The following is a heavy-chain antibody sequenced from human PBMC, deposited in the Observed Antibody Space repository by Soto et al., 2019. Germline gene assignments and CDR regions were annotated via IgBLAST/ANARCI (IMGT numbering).Heavy chain of an antibody. D-gene: IGHD2-15*01. CDR3: VRDQEYCSGGSCYSSLFDY. CDR2: INAGNGNT. Sequence: GASVKVSCKASGYTFTSYAMHWVRQAPGQRLEWMGWINAGNGNTKYSQKFQGRVTITRDISASTAYMELSSLRSEDTAVYYCVRDQEYCSGGSCYSSLFDYWGQGTLVTVSS. J-gene: IGHJ4*02. V-gene: IGHV1-3*01. CDR1: GYTFTSYA.